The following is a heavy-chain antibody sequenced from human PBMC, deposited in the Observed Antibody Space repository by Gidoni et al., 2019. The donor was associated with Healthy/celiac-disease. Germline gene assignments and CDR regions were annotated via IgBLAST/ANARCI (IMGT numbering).Heavy chain of an antibody. CDR2: IWYDGSNK. J-gene: IGHJ5*02. Sequence: QVQLVESGGGVVQPRRYLRLSCAASGCTVSSYGLRWVRQAAGKGLEWVAVIWYDGSNKYYADSVKGRFTIPRDNSKNTLYLQMNSLRAEDTAVYYCARGITMVHGVISVGLLNWFDPWGQGTLVTVSS. D-gene: IGHD3-10*01. V-gene: IGHV3-33*08. CDR1: GCTVSSYG. CDR3: ARGITMVHGVISVGLLNWFDP.